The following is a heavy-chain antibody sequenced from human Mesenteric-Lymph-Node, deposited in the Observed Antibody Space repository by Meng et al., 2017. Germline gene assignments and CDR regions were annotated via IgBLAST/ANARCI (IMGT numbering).Heavy chain of an antibody. CDR3: AREEGGGWPRLDY. CDR2: IIPIFGTA. D-gene: IGHD5-12*01. V-gene: IGHV1-69*13. CDR1: GYTFTAYN. Sequence: SVKVSCKASGYTFTAYNIEWVRQAPGQGLEWLGGIIPIFGTANYAQKFQDRVTITADESTSTAYMELSSLRSEDTAVYYCAREEGGGWPRLDYWGQGTLVTVSS. J-gene: IGHJ4*02.